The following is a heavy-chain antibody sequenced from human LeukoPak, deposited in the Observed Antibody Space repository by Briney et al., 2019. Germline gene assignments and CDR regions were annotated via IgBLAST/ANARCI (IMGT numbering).Heavy chain of an antibody. Sequence: PGGSLRLSCAASGFTFSDYAMDWVRQAPGKGLEWVAIISHDSSNKYYAGSVRGRFTISRDNSKNTLYLQINSLRAEDTAVYYCARAISELVPPDYWGQGTLVTVSS. V-gene: IGHV3-30*03. D-gene: IGHD6-6*01. J-gene: IGHJ4*02. CDR1: GFTFSDYA. CDR3: ARAISELVPPDY. CDR2: ISHDSSNK.